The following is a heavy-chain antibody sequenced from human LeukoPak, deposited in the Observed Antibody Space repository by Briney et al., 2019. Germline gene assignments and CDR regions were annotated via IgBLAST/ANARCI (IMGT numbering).Heavy chain of an antibody. CDR3: AKGPYYYGSGSYYYYGMDV. CDR2: ISGSGGST. CDR1: GFTFSSYA. V-gene: IGHV3-23*01. Sequence: GGSLRLSCAASGFTFSSYAMHWVRQAPGKGLEWVSAISGSGGSTYYADSVKGRFTISRDNSKNTLYLQMNSLRAEDTAVYYCAKGPYYYGSGSYYYYGMDVWGQGTTVTVSS. D-gene: IGHD3-10*01. J-gene: IGHJ6*02.